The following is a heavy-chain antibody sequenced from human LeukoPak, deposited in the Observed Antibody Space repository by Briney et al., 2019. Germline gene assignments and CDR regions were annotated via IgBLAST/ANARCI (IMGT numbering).Heavy chain of an antibody. V-gene: IGHV3-74*01. CDR2: FNTDGSST. J-gene: IGHJ5*02. Sequence: GGSLRLSCAASGFTFSNYWLHWVRQVPGKGLVWVSRFNTDGSSTSYADSVKGRFTISRDNAKNTVYLQMNSLRAEDTAVYYCARLSTVITWGQGTLVTVSS. D-gene: IGHD4-23*01. CDR1: GFTFSNYW. CDR3: ARLSTVIT.